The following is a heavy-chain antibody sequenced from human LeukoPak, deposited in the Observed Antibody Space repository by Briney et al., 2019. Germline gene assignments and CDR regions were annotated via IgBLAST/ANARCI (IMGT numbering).Heavy chain of an antibody. Sequence: PGGSLRLSCATSGFTFSSYWMSWVRQAPGKGLDWVANIKPDGSETNYLDSVKGRFTISRDNARDSLFLEMNNLRVDDTAVYYCARDGGELWPLDEWGQGILVTVSS. D-gene: IGHD3-10*01. CDR2: IKPDGSET. CDR3: ARDGGELWPLDE. V-gene: IGHV3-7*01. CDR1: GFTFSSYW. J-gene: IGHJ4*02.